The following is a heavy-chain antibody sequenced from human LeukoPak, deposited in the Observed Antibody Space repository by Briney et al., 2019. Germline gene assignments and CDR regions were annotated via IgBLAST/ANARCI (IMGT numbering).Heavy chain of an antibody. V-gene: IGHV4-39*07. Sequence: PSETLSLTCTVSGDSIGSSNYYWGWIRQPPGKGLEWIGSVFYTGSAYYNSSLKSRVIISVDTSKNQFSLRLNSVTAADTAVYYCARGRALFDWGQGTLVTVSS. D-gene: IGHD2-21*01. CDR3: ARGRALFD. CDR1: GDSIGSSNYY. CDR2: VFYTGSA. J-gene: IGHJ4*02.